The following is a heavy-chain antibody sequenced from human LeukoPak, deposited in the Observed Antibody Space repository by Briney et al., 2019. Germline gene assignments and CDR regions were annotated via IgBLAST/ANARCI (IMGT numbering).Heavy chain of an antibody. Sequence: SETLSLTCTVPGASISSGSYYWSWIRQPAGRGLEWIARISSGGSPNYNPSLQSRVTISVDTSKNQFSLELSSVTAADTAVYYCARDLAQWPFYWFDPWGQGTLVIVSS. CDR1: GASISSGSYY. J-gene: IGHJ5*02. CDR3: ARDLAQWPFYWFDP. CDR2: ISSGGSP. V-gene: IGHV4-61*02. D-gene: IGHD6-19*01.